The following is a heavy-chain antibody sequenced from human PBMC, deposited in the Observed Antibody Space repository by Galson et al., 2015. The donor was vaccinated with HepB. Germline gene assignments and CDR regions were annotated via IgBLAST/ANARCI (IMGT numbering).Heavy chain of an antibody. V-gene: IGHV3-30-3*01. CDR1: GFTVSTYY. Sequence: SLRLSCAASGFTVSTYYMHWVRQAPGKGLDWVAVISIDGNNKYYADSVKGRFSISRDNPKNTLYLQMNSLRVDDTAVYHCARDLFCPSLGKAGLGGFDPWGQGALVTVFS. CDR2: ISIDGNNK. D-gene: IGHD3-16*01. CDR3: ARDLFCPSLGKAGLGGFDP. J-gene: IGHJ5*02.